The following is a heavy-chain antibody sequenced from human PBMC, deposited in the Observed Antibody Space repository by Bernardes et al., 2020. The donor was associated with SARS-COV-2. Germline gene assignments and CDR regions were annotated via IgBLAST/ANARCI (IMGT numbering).Heavy chain of an antibody. CDR3: ARSKRDYYDSSGYWALVSSQFMNYYYYGMDV. J-gene: IGHJ6*02. Sequence: ASVKDSCKASGYTFTSYDINWVRQATGQGLEWMGWMNPTSGNTGYAQKFQGRVTMTRNTSISTAYMELSSLRSEDTAVYYCARSKRDYYDSSGYWALVSSQFMNYYYYGMDVWGQGTTVNGS. CDR2: MNPTSGNT. CDR1: GYTFTSYD. D-gene: IGHD3-22*01. V-gene: IGHV1-8*01.